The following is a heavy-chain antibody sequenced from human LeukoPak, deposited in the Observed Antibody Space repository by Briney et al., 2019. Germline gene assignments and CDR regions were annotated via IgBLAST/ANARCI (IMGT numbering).Heavy chain of an antibody. D-gene: IGHD3-22*01. CDR2: INPNSGGT. Sequence: ASVKVSCKASGYTFTGYYMHWVRQAPGQGLEWMGWINPNSGGTNYAPNFQDRVTMTRDTSIGTAYMELSRLRSDDTAVYYCARERDSSAQYYYDYWGQGTLVTVSS. CDR1: GYTFTGYY. V-gene: IGHV1-2*02. CDR3: ARERDSSAQYYYDY. J-gene: IGHJ4*02.